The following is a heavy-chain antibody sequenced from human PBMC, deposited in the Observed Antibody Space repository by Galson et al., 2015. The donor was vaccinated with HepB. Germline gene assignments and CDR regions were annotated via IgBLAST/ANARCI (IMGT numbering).Heavy chain of an antibody. CDR1: GYTFSTYY. CDR3: ATIRVGYCITTSCKADDFDI. J-gene: IGHJ3*02. Sequence: VKVSCKASGYTFSTYYIHWVRQAPGQGLEWMGIINPSGGRTTYAQKFQDRVTMTRDTSTSTVYMELSSLRSEDTAVYYCATIRVGYCITTSCKADDFDIWGQGTMVTVSS. V-gene: IGHV1-46*01. D-gene: IGHD2-2*01. CDR2: INPSGGRT.